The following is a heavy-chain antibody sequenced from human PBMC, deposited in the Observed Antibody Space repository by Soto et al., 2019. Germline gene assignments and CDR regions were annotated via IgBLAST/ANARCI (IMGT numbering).Heavy chain of an antibody. CDR3: ARNLIVVVPAAPDDYYYYGMDV. J-gene: IGHJ6*02. CDR2: IYHSGST. D-gene: IGHD2-2*01. CDR1: GGSISSSNW. V-gene: IGHV4-4*02. Sequence: SETLSLTCAVSGGSISSSNWWSWARQPPGKGLEWIGEIYHSGSTNYNPSLKSRVTISVDKSKNQFSLKLSSVTAADTAVYYCARNLIVVVPAAPDDYYYYGMDVWGQGTTVTVS.